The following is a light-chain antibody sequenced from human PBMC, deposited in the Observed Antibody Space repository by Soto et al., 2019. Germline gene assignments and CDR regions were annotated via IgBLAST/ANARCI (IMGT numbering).Light chain of an antibody. CDR2: GAS. Sequence: EIVMSKSPATRSVSPGDRVTLSCRASQIIDNNLAWYQQRPGQSPRLLIYGASTRANGSPARFSGSGSGTEFTLTIRSLRSEDFAVYGCKQYKNWLPLTFGGGTKVEIK. CDR3: KQYKNWLPLT. J-gene: IGKJ4*01. V-gene: IGKV3D-15*01. CDR1: QIIDNN.